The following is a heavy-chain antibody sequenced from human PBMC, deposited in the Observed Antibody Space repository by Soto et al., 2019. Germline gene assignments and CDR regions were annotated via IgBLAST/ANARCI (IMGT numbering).Heavy chain of an antibody. CDR2: ISYDGSNK. CDR3: AKFGYCSGGSCYTGLSETFLLWYYMDV. Sequence: GGSLRLSCAASGFTFSSYGMHWVRQAPGKGLEWVAVISYDGSNKYYADSVKGRFTISRDNSKNTLYLQMNSLRAEDTAVYYCAKFGYCSGGSCYTGLSETFLLWYYMDVRAKRTTVTVSS. V-gene: IGHV3-30*18. CDR1: GFTFSSYG. D-gene: IGHD2-15*01. J-gene: IGHJ6*03.